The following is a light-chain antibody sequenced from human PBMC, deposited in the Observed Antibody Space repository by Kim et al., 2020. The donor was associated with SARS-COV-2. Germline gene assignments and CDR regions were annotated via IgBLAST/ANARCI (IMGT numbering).Light chain of an antibody. Sequence: DIQMTQSPSTLSASVGDRVTITCRASENIDRWLAWYQQKPGKAPKLLIYYVSSLESGVPSRFSGSGSGTEFTLTISSLQPDEFATYFCQQNLSSAPSVAFGAGGKVDIK. V-gene: IGKV1-5*01. CDR3: QQNLSSAPSVA. CDR2: YVS. J-gene: IGKJ3*01. CDR1: ENIDRW.